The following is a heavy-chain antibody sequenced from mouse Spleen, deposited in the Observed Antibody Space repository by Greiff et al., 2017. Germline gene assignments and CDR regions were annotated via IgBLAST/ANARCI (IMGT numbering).Heavy chain of an antibody. J-gene: IGHJ2*01. V-gene: IGHV1-69*01. CDR2: IDPSDSYT. Sequence: QVQLKQPGAELVMPGASVKLSCKASGYTFTSYWMHWVKQRPGQGLEWIGEIDPSDSYTNYNQKFKGKATLTVDKSSSTAYMQLSSLTSEDSAVYYCARTGKGFDYWGQGTTLTVSS. D-gene: IGHD4-1*01. CDR3: ARTGKGFDY. CDR1: GYTFTSYW.